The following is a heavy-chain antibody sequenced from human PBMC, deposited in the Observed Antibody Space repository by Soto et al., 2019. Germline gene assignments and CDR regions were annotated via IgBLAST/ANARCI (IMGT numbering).Heavy chain of an antibody. J-gene: IGHJ4*02. CDR2: LHSGGNT. CDR3: ALRRVAYADF. V-gene: IGHV3-53*01. Sequence: PGGSLRLSCAASGFTVTNNEMSWVRQAPGKGLEWVSILHSGGNTYYADSVEGRFTISRDGSKNTLYLHMNSLRAEDTAVYYCALRRVAYADFWGQGTRVTVSS. CDR1: GFTVTNNE. D-gene: IGHD2-2*01.